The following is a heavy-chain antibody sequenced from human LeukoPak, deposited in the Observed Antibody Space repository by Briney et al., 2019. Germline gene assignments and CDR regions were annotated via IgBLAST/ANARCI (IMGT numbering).Heavy chain of an antibody. Sequence: SVKVSCKASGGTFSSYAISWVRQAPGQGLEWMGGIIPIFGTANYAQKFQGRFTISRDNSKNTLYLQMNSLRAEDTAVYYCANSYDFWSGKYGMDVWGQGTTVTVSS. V-gene: IGHV1-69*05. D-gene: IGHD3-3*01. CDR3: ANSYDFWSGKYGMDV. CDR2: IIPIFGTA. CDR1: GGTFSSYA. J-gene: IGHJ6*02.